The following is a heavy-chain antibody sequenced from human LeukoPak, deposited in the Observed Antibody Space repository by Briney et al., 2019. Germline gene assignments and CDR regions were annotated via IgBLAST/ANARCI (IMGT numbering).Heavy chain of an antibody. Sequence: NPSETLSLTCTVSGGSISSYYWSWIRQPPGKGLEWIGYIYYSGSTNYSASLKSRVTIPVDTSKNQFSLKLSSVTAADTAVYFCASLYYYDSSGFVWFDPWGQGTLVTVSS. D-gene: IGHD3-22*01. CDR3: ASLYYYDSSGFVWFDP. J-gene: IGHJ5*02. V-gene: IGHV4-59*01. CDR1: GGSISSYY. CDR2: IYYSGST.